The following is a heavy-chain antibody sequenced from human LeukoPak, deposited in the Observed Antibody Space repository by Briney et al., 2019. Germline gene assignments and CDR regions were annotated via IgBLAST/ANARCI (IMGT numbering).Heavy chain of an antibody. Sequence: GASLKLSCKASGGTFSSYAISGVRPARGRGLDWMGGIIPIFGTANYAQKFQGRVTITTDESTSTAYMELSGLRSEDTAVYYCARPIVGATLDAFDIWGQGTMVTVSS. CDR1: GGTFSSYA. V-gene: IGHV1-69*05. D-gene: IGHD1-26*01. J-gene: IGHJ3*02. CDR3: ARPIVGATLDAFDI. CDR2: IIPIFGTA.